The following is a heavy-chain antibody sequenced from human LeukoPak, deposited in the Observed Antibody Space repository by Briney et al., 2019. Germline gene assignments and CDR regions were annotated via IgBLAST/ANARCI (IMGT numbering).Heavy chain of an antibody. J-gene: IGHJ5*02. CDR1: GGTFSSYA. D-gene: IGHD3-10*01. Sequence: ASVKVSCKASGGTFSSYAISWVRQAPGKGLEWMGWISAYNGHTNYAQKLQGRVTMTTDTSTSTAYMELRSLRSDDTAVYYCARANLMVRGVIIPNNWFDPWGQGTLVTVSS. CDR2: ISAYNGHT. V-gene: IGHV1-18*01. CDR3: ARANLMVRGVIIPNNWFDP.